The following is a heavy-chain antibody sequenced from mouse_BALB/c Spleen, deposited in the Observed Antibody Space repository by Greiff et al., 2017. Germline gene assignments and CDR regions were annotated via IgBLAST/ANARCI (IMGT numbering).Heavy chain of an antibody. V-gene: IGHV1-7*01. CDR3: ARSYYGSSWYFDV. Sequence: HVQLQQSGAELAKPGASVKMSCKASGYTFTSYWMHWVKQRPGQGLEWIGYINPSTGYTEYNQKFKDKATLTADKSSSTAYMQLSSLTSEDSAVYYCARSYYGSSWYFDVWGAGTTVTVSS. CDR1: GYTFTSYW. CDR2: INPSTGYT. J-gene: IGHJ1*01. D-gene: IGHD1-1*01.